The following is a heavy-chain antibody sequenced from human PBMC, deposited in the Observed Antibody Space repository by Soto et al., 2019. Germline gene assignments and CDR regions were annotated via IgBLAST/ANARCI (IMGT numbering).Heavy chain of an antibody. J-gene: IGHJ3*02. D-gene: IGHD1-26*01. Sequence: SLRLSCAASGFTFSSYSMNWVRQAPGKGLEWVSSISSSSSYIYYADSVKGRFTISRDNAKNSLYLQMNSLRAEDTAVYYCERKWIVAATRAFDIWGQGTMVTVSS. CDR3: ERKWIVAATRAFDI. V-gene: IGHV3-21*01. CDR2: ISSSSSYI. CDR1: GFTFSSYS.